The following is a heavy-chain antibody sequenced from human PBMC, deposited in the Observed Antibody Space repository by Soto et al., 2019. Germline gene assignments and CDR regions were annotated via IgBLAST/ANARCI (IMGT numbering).Heavy chain of an antibody. CDR1: GGTFSSYA. CDR3: ARERVTFYFDY. J-gene: IGHJ4*02. V-gene: IGHV1-69*06. D-gene: IGHD2-21*02. CDR2: IIPIFGTA. Sequence: QVQLVKSGAEVQKPGSSVKVSCKASGGTFSSYAISWVRQAPGQGLEWMGGIIPIFGTANYAQKFQGRVTITADKSTSTASMELRSMRSEDTAVYYCARERVTFYFDYWGQGNLVTVST.